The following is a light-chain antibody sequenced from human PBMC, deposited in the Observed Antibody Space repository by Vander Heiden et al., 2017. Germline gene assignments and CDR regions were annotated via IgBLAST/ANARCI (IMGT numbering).Light chain of an antibody. Sequence: QSALTQPASVSASPGQSITISCTGTSSDVGGYHYVSWYQQHPGKAPKLMIYDVSNRPSGVSNRFSGSKSGNTASLTISGLQAEDEADYYCSSYTSSSTLVFGGGTKLTVL. V-gene: IGLV2-14*01. J-gene: IGLJ2*01. CDR1: SSDVGGYHY. CDR2: DVS. CDR3: SSYTSSSTLV.